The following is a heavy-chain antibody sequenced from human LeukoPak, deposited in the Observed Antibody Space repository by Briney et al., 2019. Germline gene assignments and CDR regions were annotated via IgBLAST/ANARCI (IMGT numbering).Heavy chain of an antibody. V-gene: IGHV5-51*01. D-gene: IGHD3-10*01. CDR2: IYPGDSDT. Sequence: GGALKISWKGSGCRFTSYWIGWVRQMPGKGVGGMGIIYPGDSDTRYSPSLQGQVTISADKSISTAYLQRSSLKASATAMYYCARHPYYYGSGSVAERYYYYYMDVWGKGTTVTVSS. J-gene: IGHJ6*03. CDR1: GCRFTSYW. CDR3: ARHPYYYGSGSVAERYYYYYMDV.